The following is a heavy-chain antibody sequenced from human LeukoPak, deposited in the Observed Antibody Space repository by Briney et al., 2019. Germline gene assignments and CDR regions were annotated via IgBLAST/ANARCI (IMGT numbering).Heavy chain of an antibody. CDR2: ISAYNGNT. V-gene: IGHV1-18*01. CDR3: ARSPWRYFDWLDY. D-gene: IGHD3-9*01. J-gene: IGHJ4*02. Sequence: ASVKVSCKASGYTFTSYGISWVRQAPGQGLEWMGWISAYNGNTNYAQKLQGRVTMTRDTPISTAYMELSRLRSDDTAVYYCARSPWRYFDWLDYWGQGTLVTVSS. CDR1: GYTFTSYG.